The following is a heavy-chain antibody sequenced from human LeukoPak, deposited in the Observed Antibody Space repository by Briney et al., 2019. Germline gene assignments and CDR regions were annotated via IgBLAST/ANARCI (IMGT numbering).Heavy chain of an antibody. V-gene: IGHV3-49*03. CDR2: IRSKAYGGTT. J-gene: IGHJ4*02. CDR3: PGGYCSGGSCYQIYFDY. D-gene: IGHD2-15*01. Sequence: GGSLRLSCTTSGFPFGDYAMSWFRQAPGKGLEWVSFIRSKAYGGTTEYAASVKGRSTISRDDSKSIAYLQMNSLKTEDTAVYYSPGGYCSGGSCYQIYFDYWGQGTLVTVSS. CDR1: GFPFGDYA.